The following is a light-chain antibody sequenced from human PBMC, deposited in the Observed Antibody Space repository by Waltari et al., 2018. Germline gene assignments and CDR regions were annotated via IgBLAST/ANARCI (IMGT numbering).Light chain of an antibody. J-gene: IGLJ3*02. CDR2: RNT. V-gene: IGLV3-25*03. Sequence: SSDLTQTPSISVSPGQTAIVTCSGDVLADKYIYWFQKKSGQAPVAVMRRNTGRPPEIPAGFSGSDSRTTATLTIIGVQPEDEADYYCQTVDDTNNYVLFGGGTKLTVL. CDR3: QTVDDTNNYVL. CDR1: VLADKY.